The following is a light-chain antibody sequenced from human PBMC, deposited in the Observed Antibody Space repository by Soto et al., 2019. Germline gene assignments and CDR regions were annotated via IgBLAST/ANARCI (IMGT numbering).Light chain of an antibody. V-gene: IGKV1-39*01. Sequence: DLQITQSPSSLSASVGERINITCRASQSISSYLNWYQQQPGKAHKLLIYAASSLQSGVPSRFSGSGSGTDFTLTISSLKPEDLATYDCQQSYSTHELTVGGWTKVDIK. CDR1: QSISSY. CDR3: QQSYSTHELT. J-gene: IGKJ4*01. CDR2: AAS.